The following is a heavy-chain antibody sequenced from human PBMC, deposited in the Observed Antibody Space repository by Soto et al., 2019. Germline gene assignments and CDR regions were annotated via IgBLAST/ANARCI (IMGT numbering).Heavy chain of an antibody. V-gene: IGHV4-39*01. J-gene: IGHJ6*02. D-gene: IGHD2-2*03. Sequence: SETLSLTCTVSGGSISSSSYYWGWIRQPPGKGLEWIGNIYYSGSTYYNPSLKSRVTISVDTSKNQFSLKLSSVTAADTAVYYCARLNGYCVSTGCHGYYGMDVWGQGTTVTVSS. CDR1: GGSISSSSYY. CDR3: ARLNGYCVSTGCHGYYGMDV. CDR2: IYYSGST.